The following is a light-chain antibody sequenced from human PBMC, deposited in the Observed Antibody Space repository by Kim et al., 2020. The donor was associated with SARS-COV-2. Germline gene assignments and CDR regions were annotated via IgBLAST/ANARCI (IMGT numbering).Light chain of an antibody. V-gene: IGKV1-16*02. CDR3: QQYNSYPLT. CDR2: AAS. CDR1: QNISNF. Sequence: ASVGYRVTITCRASQNISNFLGWFQQKPGKAPKSLIFAASNLQRGVPSKFRGTGSETDFTLTIDSLQPEDFATYYCQQYNSYPLTFGQGTRLEIK. J-gene: IGKJ5*01.